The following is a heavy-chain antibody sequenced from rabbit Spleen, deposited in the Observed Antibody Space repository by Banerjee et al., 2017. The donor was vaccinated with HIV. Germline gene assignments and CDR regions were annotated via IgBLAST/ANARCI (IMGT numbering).Heavy chain of an antibody. CDR3: AREYYYTYTYAGYADATSGMDL. D-gene: IGHD6-1*01. CDR2: IYAGSSGST. V-gene: IGHV1S40*01. Sequence: QSLEESGGDLVKPEGSLTLTCTASGFSFSSNAMCWVRQAPGKGLEWIACIYAGSSGSTYYASWVNGRFTISKTSSTTVTLQMTSLTAADTATYFCAREYYYTYTYAGYADATSGMDLWGPGTLVTVS. J-gene: IGHJ6*01. CDR1: GFSFSSNA.